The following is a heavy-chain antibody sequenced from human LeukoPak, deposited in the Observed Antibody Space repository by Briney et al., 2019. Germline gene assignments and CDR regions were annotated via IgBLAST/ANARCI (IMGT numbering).Heavy chain of an antibody. J-gene: IGHJ4*02. V-gene: IGHV4-30-2*01. Sequence: SETLSLTCAVSSGSISSGGYSWSWIRQPPGKGLEWIGCIYHSGSTYYNPSLKSRVTISVDRSKNQFSLKLSSVTAADTAVYYCARSCSGGSCYLFWGQGTLVTVSS. CDR2: IYHSGST. CDR1: SGSISSGGYS. D-gene: IGHD2-15*01. CDR3: ARSCSGGSCYLF.